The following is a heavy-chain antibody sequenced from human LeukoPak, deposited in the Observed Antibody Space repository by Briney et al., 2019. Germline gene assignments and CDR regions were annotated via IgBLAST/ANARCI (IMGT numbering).Heavy chain of an antibody. D-gene: IGHD1-26*01. CDR3: ARDRSGSGFDY. Sequence: GASVKVSCKASGYTFTGYYMHWVRQAPGQGPEWMGWINPNSGGTNYAQKFQGRVTMTRDTSISTAYMELSRLRSDDAAVYYCARDRSGSGFDYWGQGTLVTVSS. CDR2: INPNSGGT. V-gene: IGHV1-2*02. CDR1: GYTFTGYY. J-gene: IGHJ4*02.